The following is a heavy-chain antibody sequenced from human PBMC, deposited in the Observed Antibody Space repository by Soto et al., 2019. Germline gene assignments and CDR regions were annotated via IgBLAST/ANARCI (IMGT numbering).Heavy chain of an antibody. J-gene: IGHJ5*02. CDR2: MNANVDAT. CDR1: GFTFSTND. D-gene: IGHD3-10*01. V-gene: IGHV1-8*01. Sequence: ASVKVSCKASGFTFSTNDINWVRQAPGQGLQWMGWMNANVDATDSPQEFKGRVTMTWNASISTAYMELSNLKSDDTAVYYCAREVVDGSSLWLDPWGQGTMVTVSS. CDR3: AREVVDGSSLWLDP.